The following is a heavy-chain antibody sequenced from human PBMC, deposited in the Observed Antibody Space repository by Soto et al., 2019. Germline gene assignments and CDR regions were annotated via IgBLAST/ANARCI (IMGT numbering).Heavy chain of an antibody. D-gene: IGHD3-22*01. Sequence: GGSLRLSCAASGFTFSSYAMHWVRQAPGKGLEWVAVISNGGSTTYYAHSVKGRFTISRDNSKNTLYLQMNSLRAEDTAIYYCAKVPPYYYESSGYYEDWGQGAMVTVS. J-gene: IGHJ4*02. CDR1: GFTFSSYA. V-gene: IGHV3-30*04. CDR3: AKVPPYYYESSGYYED. CDR2: ISNGGSTT.